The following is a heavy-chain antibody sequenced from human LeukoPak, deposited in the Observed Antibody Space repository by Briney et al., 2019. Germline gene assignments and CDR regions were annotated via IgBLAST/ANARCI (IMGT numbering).Heavy chain of an antibody. CDR1: GFTFSRYS. D-gene: IGHD3-22*01. Sequence: GGSLRLSCAASGFTFSRYSMNWVRQAPGKGLEWVSSIRSSSSYIYYTDSVKGRFTISRDNAKNSLYLQMNSLRAEDTAVYYCARGPPLDYYDITWFDPWGQGTLVTVPS. CDR2: IRSSSSYI. CDR3: ARGPPLDYYDITWFDP. V-gene: IGHV3-21*01. J-gene: IGHJ5*02.